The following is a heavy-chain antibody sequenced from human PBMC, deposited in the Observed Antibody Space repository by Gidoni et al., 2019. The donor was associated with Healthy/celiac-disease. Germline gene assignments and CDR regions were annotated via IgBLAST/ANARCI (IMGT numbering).Heavy chain of an antibody. J-gene: IGHJ5*02. CDR3: ARAEGPGGRSAKQFDP. Sequence: EVQLVESGGGLVKPGGSLRLSCAASGFTFSSYSMNWVRQAPGKGLEWVSSISSSSSYIYYADSVKGRFTISRDNAKNSLYLQMNSLRAEDTAVYYCARAEGPGGRSAKQFDPWGQGTLVTVSS. CDR1: GFTFSSYS. CDR2: ISSSSSYI. D-gene: IGHD3-3*01. V-gene: IGHV3-21*01.